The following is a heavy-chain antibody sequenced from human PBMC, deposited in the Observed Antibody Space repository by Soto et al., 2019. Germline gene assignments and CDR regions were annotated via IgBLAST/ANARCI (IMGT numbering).Heavy chain of an antibody. D-gene: IGHD6-13*01. J-gene: IGHJ5*02. CDR2: IWYDGSNK. Sequence: GGSLRLSCAASGFTFSSYGMHWVRQAPGKGLEWVAVIWYDGSNKYYADSVKGRFTISRDNSKNTLYLQMNSLRAEDTAVYYCARDGRPVMQQLVANWFDPWGQGTLVTVSS. CDR1: GFTFSSYG. CDR3: ARDGRPVMQQLVANWFDP. V-gene: IGHV3-33*01.